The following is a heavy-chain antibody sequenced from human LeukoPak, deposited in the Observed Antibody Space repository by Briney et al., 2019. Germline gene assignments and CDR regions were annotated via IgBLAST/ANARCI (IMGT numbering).Heavy chain of an antibody. CDR3: ARDTTAMVIYYYYYMDV. Sequence: GVSLRLSCAASGFTFSSYAMSWLPQAPGKGLKGVSAISDSGGSTYYEDSVRGRFTFSRDNAKNSLYLQMNSLRAEDTAVYYCARDTTAMVIYYYYYMDVWGKGTAVTISS. D-gene: IGHD5-18*01. V-gene: IGHV3-23*01. CDR1: GFTFSSYA. CDR2: ISDSGGST. J-gene: IGHJ6*03.